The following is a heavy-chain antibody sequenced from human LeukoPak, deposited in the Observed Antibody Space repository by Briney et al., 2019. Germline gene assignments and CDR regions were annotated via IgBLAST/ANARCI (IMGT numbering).Heavy chain of an antibody. CDR2: IYYSGSA. V-gene: IGHV4-59*08. CDR1: GGSISSYY. Sequence: SETLSLTCTVSGGSISSYYWSWIRQPPGKGLEWIAYIYYSGSANYNPSLKSRVTISVDTSKNQFSLRLSSVTAADTAVYYCARSGGYSSPLGYWGQGTLVTVSP. CDR3: ARSGGYSSPLGY. J-gene: IGHJ4*02. D-gene: IGHD6-13*01.